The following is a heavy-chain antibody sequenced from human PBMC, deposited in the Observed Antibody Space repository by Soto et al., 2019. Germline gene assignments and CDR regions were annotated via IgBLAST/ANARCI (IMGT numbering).Heavy chain of an antibody. D-gene: IGHD5-18*01. V-gene: IGHV3-30*03. CDR2: ISYDGSNK. Sequence: PGRSLRLSCAASGFTFSSYGMHRVRQAPGKGLEWVAVISYDGSNKYYADSVKGRFTISRDNSKNTLYLQMNSLRAEDTAVYYCNSVSSYGYPNYYYYYGMDVWGEGTTVTVSS. J-gene: IGHJ6*04. CDR1: GFTFSSYG. CDR3: NSVSSYGYPNYYYYYGMDV.